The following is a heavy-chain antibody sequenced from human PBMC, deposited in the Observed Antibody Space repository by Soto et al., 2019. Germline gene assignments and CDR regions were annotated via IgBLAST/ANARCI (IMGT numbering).Heavy chain of an antibody. Sequence: ASVKVSCKASGYTFTTYDINWVRQAPGQGLEWMGWITPNSGNTGYAQKFQGRVTMTRNTSIRTAYMEVSSLRSEDTAVYYCARFGRGASGSYGDFDHWGQGTLVTVSS. CDR3: ARFGRGASGSYGDFDH. CDR2: ITPNSGNT. V-gene: IGHV1-8*01. D-gene: IGHD3-10*01. CDR1: GYTFTTYD. J-gene: IGHJ4*02.